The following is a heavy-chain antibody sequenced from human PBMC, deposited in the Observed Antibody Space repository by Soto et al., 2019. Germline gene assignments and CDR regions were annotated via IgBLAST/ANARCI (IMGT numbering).Heavy chain of an antibody. D-gene: IGHD6-13*01. CDR2: ISPLNGNT. V-gene: IGHV1-18*01. CDR1: GYTFTSYD. Sequence: ASVKVSCTASGYTFTSYDINWVRQAPGQGLEWMGWISPLNGNTNYAPQMKGRVTMTTDSFTSTAYVELRSLRSDDTAVYYCARGQQLVPGDNSWGQGTLVTVSS. J-gene: IGHJ4*02. CDR3: ARGQQLVPGDNS.